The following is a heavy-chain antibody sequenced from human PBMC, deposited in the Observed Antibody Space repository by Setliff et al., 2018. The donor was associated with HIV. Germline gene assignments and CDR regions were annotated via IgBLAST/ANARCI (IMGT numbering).Heavy chain of an antibody. J-gene: IGHJ5*02. Sequence: PSETLSLTCAASADSIGTNHWWNWVRQPPGKGLEWIGEIDHSGSTDDNPSLKSRVTISVDTSKNQFSLKLSSVSAADTAVYYCARGEDWFDPWGQGTLVTVSS. CDR2: IDHSGST. CDR3: ARGEDWFDP. CDR1: ADSIGTNHW. V-gene: IGHV4-4*02.